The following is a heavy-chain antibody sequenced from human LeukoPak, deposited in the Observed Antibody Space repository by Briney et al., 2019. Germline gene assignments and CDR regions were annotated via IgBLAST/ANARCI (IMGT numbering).Heavy chain of an antibody. D-gene: IGHD6-19*01. CDR1: GFTFSSYW. V-gene: IGHV3-74*01. CDR2: INSDGSST. CDR3: ANASSGQYYFDY. Sequence: SGGSLRLSCAASGFTFSSYWMHWVRQAPGKGLVWVSRINSDGSSTSYADSVKGRFTISRDNAKNTLYLQMNSLRAEDTAVYYCANASSGQYYFDYWGQGTLVTVSS. J-gene: IGHJ4*02.